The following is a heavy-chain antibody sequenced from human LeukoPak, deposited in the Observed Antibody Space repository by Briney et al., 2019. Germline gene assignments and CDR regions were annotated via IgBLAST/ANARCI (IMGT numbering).Heavy chain of an antibody. J-gene: IGHJ4*02. V-gene: IGHV4-59*01. CDR2: IYYSGNT. CDR3: ARLYCSGDNCYYFDY. Sequence: PSETLSLTCTVSGGSISSYYWSWIRQPPGEGLEWIGYIYYSGNTNYNPSLESRVTISVDTSKNQFSLKLSSVTAADTAVYYCARLYCSGDNCYYFDYWGQGALVTVSS. D-gene: IGHD2-15*01. CDR1: GGSISSYY.